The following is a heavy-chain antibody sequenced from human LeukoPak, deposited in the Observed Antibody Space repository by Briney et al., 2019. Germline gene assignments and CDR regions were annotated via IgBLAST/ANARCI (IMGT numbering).Heavy chain of an antibody. D-gene: IGHD6-13*01. CDR1: GFIFDDYA. CDR3: ARALIVTAAGTGAFDI. Sequence: AGGSLRLSCAASGFIFDDYAMTWVRQVPGKGLEWVSALNWNGGSTGYADSVKGRFTISRDNAKNSLYLQMNSLRAEDTALYYCARALIVTAAGTGAFDIWGQGTMVTVSS. CDR2: LNWNGGST. V-gene: IGHV3-20*04. J-gene: IGHJ3*02.